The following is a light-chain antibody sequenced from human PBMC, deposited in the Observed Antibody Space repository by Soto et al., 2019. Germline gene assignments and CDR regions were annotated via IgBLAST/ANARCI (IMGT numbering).Light chain of an antibody. CDR3: QQYGSSGT. V-gene: IGKV3-20*01. CDR1: QSVSSSY. CDR2: GAS. J-gene: IGKJ1*01. Sequence: EIVLPQSPGTLSLSPGESAPLSCRASQSVSSSYLAWYQQKPGQAPRLLIYGASNRATGIPDRFSGSGSGTDFTLTISRLEPEDFAVYYCQQYGSSGTVGQGTKVDIK.